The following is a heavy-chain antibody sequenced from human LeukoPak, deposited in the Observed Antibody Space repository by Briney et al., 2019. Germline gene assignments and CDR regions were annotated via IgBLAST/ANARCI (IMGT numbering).Heavy chain of an antibody. CDR3: ARGPSGNNNLWMDY. CDR1: GFTFSSYE. Sequence: PGGSLRLSCAASGFTFSSYEMNWVRQAPGKGLEWISYISSSGSTIYSADSVKGRFTISRDNAKNSLYLQMNSLRAEDTAVYYSARGPSGNNNLWMDYWGQGTLVTVSS. J-gene: IGHJ4*02. V-gene: IGHV3-48*03. D-gene: IGHD3-10*01. CDR2: ISSSGSTI.